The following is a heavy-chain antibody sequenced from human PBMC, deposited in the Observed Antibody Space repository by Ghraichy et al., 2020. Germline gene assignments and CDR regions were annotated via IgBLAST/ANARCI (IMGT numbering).Heavy chain of an antibody. D-gene: IGHD3-10*01. J-gene: IGHJ4*02. Sequence: SETLSLTCSVSGDSISSGGYYWSWIRQHPGKGLEWIGYIYYSGSAYYNPSLKSRVTISVDMSKNQFSLKLSSVTAADTAVYYCARDKNYYGSGTFDYWGQETLVTVSS. CDR2: IYYSGSA. CDR3: ARDKNYYGSGTFDY. CDR1: GDSISSGGYY. V-gene: IGHV4-31*03.